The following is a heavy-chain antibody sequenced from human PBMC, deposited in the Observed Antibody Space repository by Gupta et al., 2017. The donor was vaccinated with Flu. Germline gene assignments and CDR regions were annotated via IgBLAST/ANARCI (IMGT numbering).Heavy chain of an antibody. D-gene: IGHD3-16*02. CDR1: GGTFSSYT. Sequence: QVQLVQSGAEVKKPGSSVKVSCKASGGTFSSYTISWVRQAPGQGLEWMGRIIPILGIANYAKKFQGRVTITAEKSTSTAYMELGSLRSEDTAVYYCAGGGDYDYVWGSYPPPDYWGQGTLVTVSS. J-gene: IGHJ4*02. CDR3: AGGGDYDYVWGSYPPPDY. V-gene: IGHV1-69*02. CDR2: IIPILGIA.